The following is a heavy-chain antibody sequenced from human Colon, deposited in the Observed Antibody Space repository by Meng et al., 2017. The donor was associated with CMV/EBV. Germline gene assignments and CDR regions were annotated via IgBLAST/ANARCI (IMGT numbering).Heavy chain of an antibody. Sequence: LSLTCAASGFTFSSYAMHWVRQAPGKGLEWVAVISYDGSNKYYADSVKGRFTISRDNSKNTLYLQMNSLRAEDTAVYYCARARSTSNHGMDVWGQGTTVTVS. V-gene: IGHV3-30-3*01. J-gene: IGHJ6*02. D-gene: IGHD1-1*01. CDR2: ISYDGSNK. CDR3: ARARSTSNHGMDV. CDR1: GFTFSSYA.